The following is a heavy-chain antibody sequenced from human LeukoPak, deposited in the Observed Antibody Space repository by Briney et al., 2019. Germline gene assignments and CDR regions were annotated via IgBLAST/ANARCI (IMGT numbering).Heavy chain of an antibody. CDR3: VRLMTYGSRSRVYFDY. CDR1: GFTFSTYG. V-gene: IGHV3-23*01. Sequence: GGTLRLSCAASGFTFSTYGMNWVRQAPGKGLEWVSGISGSGGSTYYADSVKGRFTISRDNSKNTLYLQMNSLRAEDTAVYYCVRLMTYGSRSRVYFDYWGQGTLVTVSS. D-gene: IGHD4-17*01. J-gene: IGHJ4*02. CDR2: ISGSGGST.